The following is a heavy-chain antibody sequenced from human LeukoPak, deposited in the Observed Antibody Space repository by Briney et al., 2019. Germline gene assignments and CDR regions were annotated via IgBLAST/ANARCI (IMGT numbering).Heavy chain of an antibody. D-gene: IGHD3-16*02. Sequence: ASVRVSCKASGGTFSSYAISWVRQAPGQGLEWMGGIIPIFGTANYAQKFQGRVTITTDESTSTAYMELSSLRSEDTAVYYCARDSHDYVWGSYRPFDYWGQGTLVTVSS. V-gene: IGHV1-69*05. CDR2: IIPIFGTA. J-gene: IGHJ4*02. CDR3: ARDSHDYVWGSYRPFDY. CDR1: GGTFSSYA.